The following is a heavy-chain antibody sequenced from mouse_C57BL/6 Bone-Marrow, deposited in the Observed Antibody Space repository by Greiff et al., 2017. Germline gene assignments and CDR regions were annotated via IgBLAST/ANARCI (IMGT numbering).Heavy chain of an antibody. CDR3: ARRGSYYAMDY. Sequence: QVQLQQPGAELVKPGASVKLSCTASGYTFTSYWMHWVQQRPGRGLGWIGRIDPNSGGTKYTEKFKSKATLTVDKPSSTAYMQLSSLTSEDSAVYYGARRGSYYAMDYWGQGTAVTVSA. CDR2: IDPNSGGT. J-gene: IGHJ4*01. CDR1: GYTFTSYW. D-gene: IGHD1-1*01. V-gene: IGHV1-72*01.